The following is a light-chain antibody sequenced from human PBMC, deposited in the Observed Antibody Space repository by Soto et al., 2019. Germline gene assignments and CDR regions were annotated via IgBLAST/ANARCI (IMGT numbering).Light chain of an antibody. CDR1: QSVSSTF. V-gene: IGKV3-20*01. CDR3: QQFDSSVT. Sequence: EIVLTQSPGSQSLSPGERAALSCSASQSVSSTFFAWYQQRPGQAPRLLMYGASSRATGIPERFSGSGSGTDFTLTISRLEPEDFAVYYCQQFDSSVTFGQGTKVEIK. J-gene: IGKJ1*01. CDR2: GAS.